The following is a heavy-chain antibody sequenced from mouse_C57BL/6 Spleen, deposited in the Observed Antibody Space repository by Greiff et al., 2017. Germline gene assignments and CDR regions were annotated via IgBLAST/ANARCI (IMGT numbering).Heavy chain of an antibody. CDR1: GYAFRSSW. D-gene: IGHD2-4*01. J-gene: IGHJ4*01. V-gene: IGHV1-82*01. CDR3: ARWGDYDGPHAMDD. CDR2: IYPGDGDT. Sequence: VKVVESGPELVKPGASVTISCKASGYAFRSSWLNWVQQRPGKGLAWIGRIYPGDGDTNYNGKFKGKATLTADNSSSTAYMRLSSLTSEDSTVYFCARWGDYDGPHAMDDWGQGTSVTVSS.